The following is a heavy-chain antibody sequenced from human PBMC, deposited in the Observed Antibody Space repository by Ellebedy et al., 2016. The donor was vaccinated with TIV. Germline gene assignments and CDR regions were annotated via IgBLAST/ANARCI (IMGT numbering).Heavy chain of an antibody. CDR3: AKGHTASFFYLFDS. CDR1: GFTAFNFA. D-gene: IGHD2-2*01. V-gene: IGHV3-23*01. J-gene: IGHJ5*01. CDR2: VGGGDDRT. Sequence: PGGSLRLSCEASGFTAFNFAMSWVRQAPGKGLEWVSAVGGGDDRTFYADAVKGRFTISRDHSKNPVTLQMQSLRAEDTALYYCAKGHTASFFYLFDSWGQGTLVTVSS.